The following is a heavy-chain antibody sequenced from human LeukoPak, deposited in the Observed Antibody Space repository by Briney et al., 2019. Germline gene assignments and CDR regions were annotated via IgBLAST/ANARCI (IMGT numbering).Heavy chain of an antibody. CDR2: IYSGGST. J-gene: IGHJ4*02. Sequence: GGSLRLSCAASEFSVGSNYMTWVRQVPGKGLEWVSLIYSGGSTYYADSVKGRFTISRDNSKNTLYLQMNSLRAEDTAVYYCAGSIAAAGTHDYWGQGTLVTVSS. CDR3: AGSIAAAGTHDY. D-gene: IGHD6-13*01. CDR1: EFSVGSNY. V-gene: IGHV3-66*01.